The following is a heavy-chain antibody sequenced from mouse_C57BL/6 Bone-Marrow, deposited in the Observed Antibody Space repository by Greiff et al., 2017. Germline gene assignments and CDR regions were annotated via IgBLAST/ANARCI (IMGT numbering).Heavy chain of an antibody. CDR2: INPSTGGT. D-gene: IGHD1-1*01. J-gene: IGHJ2*01. Sequence: EVHLVESGPELVKPGASVKISCKASGYSFTGYYMHWVKQSSEKSLEWIGEINPSTGGTSYNQKFKGKATLTVDKSSSTAYMQLKSLTSEDSAVYYCARSIYYYGLVDYWGQGTTLTVSS. CDR3: ARSIYYYGLVDY. CDR1: GYSFTGYY. V-gene: IGHV1-43*01.